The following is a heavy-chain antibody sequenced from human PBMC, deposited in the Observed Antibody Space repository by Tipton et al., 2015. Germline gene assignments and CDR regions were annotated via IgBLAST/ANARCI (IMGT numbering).Heavy chain of an antibody. CDR2: IYYSGST. Sequence: TLSLTCTVSGGSISSSSYYWGWIRQPPGKGLEWIGSIYYSGSTYYNPSLKSRVTISVDTSKNQFSLKLSSVTAADTAVYYCARYRLGVDYWGQGTLVTVSS. CDR1: GGSISSSSYY. J-gene: IGHJ4*02. CDR3: ARYRLGVDY. D-gene: IGHD3-16*01. V-gene: IGHV4-39*07.